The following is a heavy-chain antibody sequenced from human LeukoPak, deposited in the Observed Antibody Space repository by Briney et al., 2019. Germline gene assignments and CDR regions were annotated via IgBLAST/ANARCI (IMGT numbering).Heavy chain of an antibody. J-gene: IGHJ5*02. V-gene: IGHV4-39*07. CDR1: GGSISSYY. CDR2: IYYSGST. CDR3: ARGRDGYYLNWFDP. Sequence: PSETLSLTCTVSGGSISSYYWGWIRQPPGKGLEWIGSIYYSGSTYYNPSLKNRVAISVDTSKNQFSLKLSSVTAADTAVYYCARGRDGYYLNWFDPWGQGTLVTVSS. D-gene: IGHD3-22*01.